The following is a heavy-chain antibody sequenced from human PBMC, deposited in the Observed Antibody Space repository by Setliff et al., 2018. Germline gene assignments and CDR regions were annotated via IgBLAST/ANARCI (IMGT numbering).Heavy chain of an antibody. CDR2: INPNSGGT. Sequence: VSSVKVSCKASGYTFTGYHIHWVRQAPGQGLEYMGWINPNSGGTNYAPKFQGRVTMTRDTSISTVYMEVSRLRSDDTAVYFCARDGDILTTYYIYYYYMDVWGKGTTVTVSS. D-gene: IGHD3-9*01. V-gene: IGHV1-2*02. J-gene: IGHJ6*03. CDR1: GYTFTGYH. CDR3: ARDGDILTTYYIYYYYMDV.